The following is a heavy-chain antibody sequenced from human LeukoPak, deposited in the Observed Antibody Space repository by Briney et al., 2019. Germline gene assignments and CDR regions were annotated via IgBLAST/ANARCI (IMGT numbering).Heavy chain of an antibody. Sequence: PGGSLRLSCAASGFTFSNHWMTWVRQAPGKGLEWVSGISGSGGSTYYADSVKGRFTISRDNSKNTLYPQMNSLRVEDTAVYYCAKGYFGSGSPTYGMDVWGQGTTVTVSS. CDR2: ISGSGGST. J-gene: IGHJ6*02. D-gene: IGHD3-10*01. CDR1: GFTFSNHW. V-gene: IGHV3-23*01. CDR3: AKGYFGSGSPTYGMDV.